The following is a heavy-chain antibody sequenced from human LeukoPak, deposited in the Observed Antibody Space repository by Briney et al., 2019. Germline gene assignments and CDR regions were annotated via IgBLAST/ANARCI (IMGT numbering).Heavy chain of an antibody. Sequence: PSETLSLTCTVSGYSISSGYYWGWIRQPPGKGLEWIGSIYHSGSTYYNPSLKSRVTISVDTSKNQFSLKLSSVTAADTAVYYCARGSMGGSGWFYYFDYWGQGTLVTVSS. CDR3: ARGSMGGSGWFYYFDY. V-gene: IGHV4-38-2*02. CDR2: IYHSGST. D-gene: IGHD6-19*01. CDR1: GYSISSGYY. J-gene: IGHJ4*02.